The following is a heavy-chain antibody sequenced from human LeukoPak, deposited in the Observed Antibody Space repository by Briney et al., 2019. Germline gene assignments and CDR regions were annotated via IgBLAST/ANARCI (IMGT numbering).Heavy chain of an antibody. V-gene: IGHV3-23*01. Sequence: PGGSLRLSCTASGFAFSSYAMSWVRQAPGVGLEWVSAIDGGGGSTWQADSVKGRFTISRDNSKNTLYMQMNSLRAEDTAVYYCAKDFYDNSGSRYDYWGQGTLVTVSS. CDR2: IDGGGGST. CDR1: GFAFSSYA. J-gene: IGHJ4*02. D-gene: IGHD3-22*01. CDR3: AKDFYDNSGSRYDY.